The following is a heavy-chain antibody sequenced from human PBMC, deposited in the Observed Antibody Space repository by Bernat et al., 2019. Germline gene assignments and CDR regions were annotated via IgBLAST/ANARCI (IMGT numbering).Heavy chain of an antibody. CDR3: ASPYYYDRSDSPPRY. Sequence: EVQLLESGGGLVQAGGSLRLSCAASGFTFSSYAMSWVRQAPGKGLEWVSGISGSGGSTYFADSVKGRFTVSRDNSKNTLYLQMNSLRAEDTAVYYCASPYYYDRSDSPPRYWGQGTLVTVSS. J-gene: IGHJ4*02. CDR2: ISGSGGST. V-gene: IGHV3-23*01. CDR1: GFTFSSYA. D-gene: IGHD3-22*01.